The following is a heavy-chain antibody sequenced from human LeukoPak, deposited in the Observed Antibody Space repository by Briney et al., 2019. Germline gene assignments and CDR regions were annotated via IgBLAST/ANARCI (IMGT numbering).Heavy chain of an antibody. V-gene: IGHV3-23*01. CDR3: AKDRPNHYYDSSGRPGGYFDL. J-gene: IGHJ2*01. D-gene: IGHD3-22*01. CDR2: ISGSGRST. CDR1: GFTFSSYE. Sequence: GGSLRLSCAASGFTFSSYEMNWVRQAPGKGLEWVSYISGSGRSTYYADSVKGRFTISRDNSKDTLYLQMNSLRAEDTAVYYCAKDRPNHYYDSSGRPGGYFDLWGRGTLVSVSS.